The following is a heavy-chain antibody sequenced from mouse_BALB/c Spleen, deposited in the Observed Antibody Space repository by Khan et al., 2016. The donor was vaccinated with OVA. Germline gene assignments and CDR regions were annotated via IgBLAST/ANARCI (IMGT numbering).Heavy chain of an antibody. CDR3: VRDYWDVFAY. CDR2: IDPANGNT. V-gene: IGHV14-3*02. D-gene: IGHD4-1*01. CDR1: GFNIKDTY. J-gene: IGHJ3*01. Sequence: VQLKQSGAELVKPGASVKLSCTASGFNIKDTYMHWVKQRPEQGLEWIGRIDPANGNTKYDPKFQGKATITADTYSNTAYLQLSSLTSEDTAVYYCVRDYWDVFAYWGQGTLVTVSA.